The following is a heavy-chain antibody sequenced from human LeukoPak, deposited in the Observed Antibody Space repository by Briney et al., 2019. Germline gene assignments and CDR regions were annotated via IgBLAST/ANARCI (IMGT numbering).Heavy chain of an antibody. Sequence: ASVKVSCKASGYTFTCYYMHWVGQAPGQGLEWMGWINPNSGGTNYEQKFQGRVTMTRDTSISTAYMELSRLRSGDTAVYYCARAPGRQWLLYYYYYYMDVWGKGTTVTVSS. J-gene: IGHJ6*03. CDR3: ARAPGRQWLLYYYYYYMDV. CDR1: GYTFTCYY. V-gene: IGHV1-2*02. D-gene: IGHD6-19*01. CDR2: INPNSGGT.